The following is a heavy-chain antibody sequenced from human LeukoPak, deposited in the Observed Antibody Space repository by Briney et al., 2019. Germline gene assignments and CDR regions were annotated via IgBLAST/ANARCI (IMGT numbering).Heavy chain of an antibody. CDR2: ITSSGDTT. Sequence: GGSLRLSCSASGLTFSSYIMHWARHAPGKGREYVSAITSSGDTTYYADSVKGRVTISRDNSKNTLYLQMSSLRAEDTAVYYCVKDDSYYYDSSGRDSWGQGTLVTVSS. V-gene: IGHV3-64D*09. J-gene: IGHJ4*02. CDR3: VKDDSYYYDSSGRDS. CDR1: GLTFSSYI. D-gene: IGHD3-22*01.